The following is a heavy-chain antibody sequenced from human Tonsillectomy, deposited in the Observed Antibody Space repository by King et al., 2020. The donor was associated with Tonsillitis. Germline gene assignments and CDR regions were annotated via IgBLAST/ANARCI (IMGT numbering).Heavy chain of an antibody. V-gene: IGHV5-51*01. CDR1: GYSFISYW. J-gene: IGHJ4*02. D-gene: IGHD2-15*01. CDR3: ARHGGSLLFDY. CDR2: IYPGDSET. Sequence: VQLVESGAEVKKPGESLKISCKGSGYSFISYWIGGVRQKPGKGLEWMGIIYPGDSETRYSPSFQGHVTISVDKSVNTAYLQWTSLKASDTAMYYCARHGGSLLFDYWGQGALVTVSS.